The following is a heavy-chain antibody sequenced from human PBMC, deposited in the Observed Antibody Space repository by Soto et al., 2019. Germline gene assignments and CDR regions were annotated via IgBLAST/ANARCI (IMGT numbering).Heavy chain of an antibody. CDR1: GGTFSSYA. J-gene: IGHJ3*02. CDR2: IIPIFGTA. CDR3: ARDRSVVMDGEYDAFDI. D-gene: IGHD3-10*01. V-gene: IGHV1-69*13. Sequence: GASVKVSCKASGGTFSSYAISWVRQAPGQGLEWMGGIIPIFGTANYAQKFQGRVTITADESTSTAYMELSSLRSEDTAVYYCARDRSVVMDGEYDAFDIWGQGTMVTVSS.